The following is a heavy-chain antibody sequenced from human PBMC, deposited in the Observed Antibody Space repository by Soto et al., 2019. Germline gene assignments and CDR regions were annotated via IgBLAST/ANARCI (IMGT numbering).Heavy chain of an antibody. J-gene: IGHJ4*02. CDR3: AKGVGGVRGTIDY. CDR1: GFTFSSYG. D-gene: IGHD1-1*01. CDR2: ISYDGSNK. Sequence: ESGGGVVQPGRSLRLSCAASGFTFSSYGMHWVRQAPGKGLEWVAVISYDGSNKYYADSVKGRFTISRDNSKNTLYLQMNSLRAEDTAVYYCAKGVGGVRGTIDYWGQGTLVTVSS. V-gene: IGHV3-30*18.